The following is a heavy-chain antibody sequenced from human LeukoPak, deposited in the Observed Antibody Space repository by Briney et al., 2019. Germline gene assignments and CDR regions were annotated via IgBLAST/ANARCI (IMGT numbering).Heavy chain of an antibody. D-gene: IGHD3-3*01. Sequence: ASAKVSCKASGYTFTSYGISWVRQAPGQGLEWMGWISAYNGNTNYAQKLQGRVTMTTDTSTSTAYMELRSLRSDDTAVYYCARVQSDNYDFWSGYYGAGPIYFDYWGQGTLVTVSS. CDR2: ISAYNGNT. CDR3: ARVQSDNYDFWSGYYGAGPIYFDY. V-gene: IGHV1-18*01. J-gene: IGHJ4*02. CDR1: GYTFTSYG.